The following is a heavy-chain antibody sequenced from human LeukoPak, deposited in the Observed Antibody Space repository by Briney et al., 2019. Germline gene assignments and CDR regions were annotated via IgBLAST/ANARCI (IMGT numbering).Heavy chain of an antibody. CDR3: AREFRGGDY. J-gene: IGHJ4*02. V-gene: IGHV3-21*01. D-gene: IGHD3-10*01. Sequence: GGSLRLSCAASGFTFGTYSMKWVRQAPGKGLEWVSSIGTSGTYTYYADPVKGRFTISRDNAKNSLFLQMNSLRAEDTAVYYCAREFRGGDYWGQGTLVTVSS. CDR1: GFTFGTYS. CDR2: IGTSGTYT.